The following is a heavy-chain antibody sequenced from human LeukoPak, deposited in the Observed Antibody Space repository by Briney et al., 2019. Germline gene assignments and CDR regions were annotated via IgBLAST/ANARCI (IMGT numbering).Heavy chain of an antibody. D-gene: IGHD5-18*01. Sequence: GGSLRPSCVASGFTFSSYAVSWVRQAPRKGLEWVSTVGRSGVDTYYADSVRGRFTISKDSSKNTLQMNSLSAEDTAIYCCVKHSGGVYGYSDSWGQGILVTVSS. CDR1: GFTFSSYA. V-gene: IGHV3-23*01. CDR2: VGRSGVDT. J-gene: IGHJ4*02. CDR3: VKHSGGVYGYSDS.